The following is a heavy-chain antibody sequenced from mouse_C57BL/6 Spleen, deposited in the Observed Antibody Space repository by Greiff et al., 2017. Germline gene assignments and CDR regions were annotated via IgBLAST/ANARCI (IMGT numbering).Heavy chain of an antibody. Sequence: VQLQQSGAELVRPGTSVKVSCKASGYAFTNYLIEWVKQRPGQGLEWIGVINPGSGGTNYNEKFKGKAPLTADKSSSTAYMQLSSLTSEDSAVYFCARRDTTGFDYWGQGTTLTVSS. CDR3: ARRDTTGFDY. J-gene: IGHJ2*01. V-gene: IGHV1-54*01. CDR2: INPGSGGT. CDR1: GYAFTNYL. D-gene: IGHD1-1*01.